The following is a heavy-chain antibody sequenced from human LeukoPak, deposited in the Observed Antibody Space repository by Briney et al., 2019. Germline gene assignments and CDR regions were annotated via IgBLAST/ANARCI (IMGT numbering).Heavy chain of an antibody. V-gene: IGHV1-69*05. J-gene: IGHJ4*02. CDR1: GGTFSSYA. CDR3: SFDCSSTSCYQDY. CDR2: IIPIFGTA. Sequence: SVKVSCKASGGTFSSYAISWVRQAPGQGLEWMGGIIPIFGTASYAQKFQGRVTITTDESTSTAYMELSSLRSEDTAVYYCSFDCSSTSCYQDYWGQGTLVTVSS. D-gene: IGHD2-2*01.